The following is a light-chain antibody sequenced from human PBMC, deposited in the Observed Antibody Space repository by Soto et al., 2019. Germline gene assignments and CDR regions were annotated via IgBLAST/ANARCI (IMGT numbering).Light chain of an antibody. CDR2: MIS. V-gene: IGKV2-24*01. CDR1: QSLVHSDGNTY. CDR3: MHATHDYS. J-gene: IGKJ2*01. Sequence: DLVLTQTPLSSPVTLGQPASISCRSSQSLVHSDGNTYLTWLQQRSGQPPRLLIYMISNSFSEVSDRFSGLGAGADITLKISSVDGEDVGVDDCMHATHDYSCGEGTKMEIK.